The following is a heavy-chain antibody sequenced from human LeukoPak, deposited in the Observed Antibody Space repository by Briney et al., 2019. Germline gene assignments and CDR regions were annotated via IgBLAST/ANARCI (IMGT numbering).Heavy chain of an antibody. Sequence: SETLSLTCTVSGGSISSYYWSWIRQPAGKGLEWIGRIYTSGSTNYNPSLKSRVTMSVDTSKNQFSLKLSSVTAADTAVYYCARDRGSGSLNVFDIWGQGTMVTVSS. D-gene: IGHD3-10*01. CDR2: IYTSGST. V-gene: IGHV4-4*07. J-gene: IGHJ3*02. CDR3: ARDRGSGSLNVFDI. CDR1: GGSISSYY.